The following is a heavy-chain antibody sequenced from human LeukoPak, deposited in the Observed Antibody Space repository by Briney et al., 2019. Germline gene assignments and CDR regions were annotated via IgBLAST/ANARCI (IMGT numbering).Heavy chain of an antibody. J-gene: IGHJ4*02. CDR3: ARNLKGRTITIVATMGY. V-gene: IGHV1-2*02. CDR1: GYTFTGYY. Sequence: ASVKVSCKASGYTFTGYYMHWVRQAPGQGLEWMGWINPNSGGTNYAQKFQGRATMTRDTSISTAYMELSRLRSDDTAVYYCARNLKGRTITIVATMGYWGQGTLVTVSS. D-gene: IGHD5-12*01. CDR2: INPNSGGT.